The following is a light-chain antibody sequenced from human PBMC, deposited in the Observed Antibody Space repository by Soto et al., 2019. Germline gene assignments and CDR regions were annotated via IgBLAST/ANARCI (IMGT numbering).Light chain of an antibody. CDR2: GNS. CDR1: TSKIGAGYD. Sequence: QSVLTQPPSVSGAPGQRVTTSSIGSTSKIGAGYDVHWYQQLPGTAPKLLIYGNSNRPSGVPDRFSGSKSGTSASLAITGLQAEDEADYYCQSYDSSLSGIFGGGTKLTVL. V-gene: IGLV1-40*01. J-gene: IGLJ2*01. CDR3: QSYDSSLSGI.